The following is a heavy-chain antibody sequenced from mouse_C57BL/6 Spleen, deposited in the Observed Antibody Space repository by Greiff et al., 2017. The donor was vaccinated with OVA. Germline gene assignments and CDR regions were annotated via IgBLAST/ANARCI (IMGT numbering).Heavy chain of an antibody. CDR1: GYTFTSYW. CDR2: INPSNGGT. V-gene: IGHV1-53*01. Sequence: VQLQQSGTELVKPGASVKLSCKASGYTFTSYWMHWVKQRPGQGLEWIGNINPSNGGTNYNEKFKSKATLTVDKSSSTAYMQLSSLTSEDSAVYYCARIYYDYEYWYFDVWGTGTTVTVSS. CDR3: ARIYYDYEYWYFDV. J-gene: IGHJ1*03. D-gene: IGHD2-4*01.